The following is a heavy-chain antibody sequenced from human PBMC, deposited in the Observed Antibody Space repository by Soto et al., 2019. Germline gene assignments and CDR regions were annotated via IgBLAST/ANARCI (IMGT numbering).Heavy chain of an antibody. D-gene: IGHD3-10*01. CDR1: GFTFSTYA. Sequence: LSLSFAASGFTFSTYAMSLVRQAPGKGLEWVSAIGGGGDDRYYADSVTGRFTISRDNSKSMLFLQMNSLRAEDTAVYYCAKDRMSYNSVWDPFDIWGQGTLVTVSS. CDR2: IGGGGDDR. CDR3: AKDRMSYNSVWDPFDI. V-gene: IGHV3-23*01. J-gene: IGHJ3*02.